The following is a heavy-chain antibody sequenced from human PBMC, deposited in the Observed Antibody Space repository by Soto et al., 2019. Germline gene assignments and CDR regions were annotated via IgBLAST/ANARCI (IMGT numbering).Heavy chain of an antibody. D-gene: IGHD3-16*01. V-gene: IGHV3-23*01. CDR2: LYGSGRGI. CDR3: AKDAVSGDGVWLAHD. J-gene: IGHJ4*02. Sequence: GGSLRLSCTASGFTFGSYAMIRFRQVPGKGLEWVSGLYGSGRGIHYADSVKGRFTISRDNSADSVYLQMNSLRVEDTAVYYCAKDAVSGDGVWLAHDWGQGTVVTVSS. CDR1: GFTFGSYA.